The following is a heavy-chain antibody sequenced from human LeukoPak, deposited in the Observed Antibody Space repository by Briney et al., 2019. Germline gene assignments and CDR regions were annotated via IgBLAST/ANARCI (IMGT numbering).Heavy chain of an antibody. V-gene: IGHV1-18*01. CDR2: ISAYNGNT. D-gene: IGHD6-13*01. J-gene: IGHJ4*02. Sequence: ASVKVSCKASGYTFTSYGISWVRQAPGQGLEWMGWISAYNGNTNYAQKFQGRVTITADESTSTAYMELSSLRSEDTAVYYCARVYSSSWYGSYFDYWGQGTLVTVSS. CDR3: ARVYSSSWYGSYFDY. CDR1: GYTFTSYG.